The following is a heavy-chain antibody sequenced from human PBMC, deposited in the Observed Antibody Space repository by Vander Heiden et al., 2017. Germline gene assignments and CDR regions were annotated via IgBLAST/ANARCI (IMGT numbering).Heavy chain of an antibody. CDR3: ARGNCGMDV. V-gene: IGHV3-74*01. J-gene: IGHJ6*02. CDR1: GFTFSHCY. CDR2: INSDGSIT. Sequence: ELQLVESGGGLVQPGGSRRLSCAGSGFTFSHCYIHWMRQAPGKGLVWVSNINSDGSITNYADSVKGRFTISRDNAKSTVYLQMNNLRAEDTAVYYCARGNCGMDVWGQGTTGTVSS.